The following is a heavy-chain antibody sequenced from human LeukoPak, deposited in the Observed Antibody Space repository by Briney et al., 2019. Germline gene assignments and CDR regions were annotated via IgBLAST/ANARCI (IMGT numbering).Heavy chain of an antibody. Sequence: GGSLRLSCAASGFRFSSYAMSWVRQGPGKGLEWVSAISGSGVSTYYADSVKGRFTVSRDNSKNPLYLQMSSLRAEDTAVYYCAKDERNWNYNLASQTYDWGQGTLVTVSS. V-gene: IGHV3-23*01. D-gene: IGHD1-7*01. J-gene: IGHJ4*02. CDR1: GFRFSSYA. CDR2: ISGSGVST. CDR3: AKDERNWNYNLASQTYD.